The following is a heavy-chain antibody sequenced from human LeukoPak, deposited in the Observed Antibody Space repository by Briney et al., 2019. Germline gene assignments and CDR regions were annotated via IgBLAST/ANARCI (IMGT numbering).Heavy chain of an antibody. J-gene: IGHJ4*02. CDR3: ARDITSHYFDY. CDR1: GFTFTRHG. CDR2: IWYDGSDK. Sequence: GGSLRLSCSASGFTFTRHGMHWVRQGPGKGLEWVAVIWYDGSDKYYTDSVKGRFTISRDNSRNTLYLQMNSLRVEDTAIYYCARDITSHYFDYCGQGALVTVSS. D-gene: IGHD1-14*01. V-gene: IGHV3-33*01.